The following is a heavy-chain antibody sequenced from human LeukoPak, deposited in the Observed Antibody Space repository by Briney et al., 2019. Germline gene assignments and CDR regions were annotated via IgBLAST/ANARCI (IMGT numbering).Heavy chain of an antibody. D-gene: IGHD3-22*01. J-gene: IGHJ3*02. Sequence: ASVKVSCKASGYTFTGYYMHWVRQAPGQGLEWMGWINPNSGGTNYAQKFQGRVTMTRDTSISTAYMELRSLRSDDTAVYYCARHRLHRIYYDTSGYYHDACDIWGQGTMVTVSS. CDR1: GYTFTGYY. CDR2: INPNSGGT. V-gene: IGHV1-2*02. CDR3: ARHRLHRIYYDTSGYYHDACDI.